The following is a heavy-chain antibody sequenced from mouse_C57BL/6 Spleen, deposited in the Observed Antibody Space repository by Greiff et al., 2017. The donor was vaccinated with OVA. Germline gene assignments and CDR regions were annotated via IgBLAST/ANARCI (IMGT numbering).Heavy chain of an antibody. Sequence: EVKLQQSGPELVKPGASVKISCKASGYSFTDYNMNWVKQSNGKSLEWIGVINPNYGTTSYNQKFKGKATLTVDQSSSTAYMQLNSLTSEDSAVYYGATSTVVATGGYFDVWGTGTTVTVSS. CDR1: GYSFTDYN. V-gene: IGHV1-39*01. CDR3: ATSTVVATGGYFDV. D-gene: IGHD1-1*01. CDR2: INPNYGTT. J-gene: IGHJ1*03.